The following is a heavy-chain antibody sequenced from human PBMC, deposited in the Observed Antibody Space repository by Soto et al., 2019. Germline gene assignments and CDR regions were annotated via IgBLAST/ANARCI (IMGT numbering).Heavy chain of an antibody. J-gene: IGHJ4*02. D-gene: IGHD2-21*01. V-gene: IGHV1-3*01. CDR1: GYTFTSYA. CDR2: INAGNGNT. CDR3: ARAVGGHKSNLEY. Sequence: VKVSCKASGYTFTSYAMHWVRQAPGQRLEWMGWINAGNGNTKYSQKFQGRVTITRDTSASTAYMELSSLRSEDTAVYYCARAVGGHKSNLEYWGQGTLVTVSS.